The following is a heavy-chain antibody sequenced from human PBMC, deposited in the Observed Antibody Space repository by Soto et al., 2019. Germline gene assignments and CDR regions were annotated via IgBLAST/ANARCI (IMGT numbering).Heavy chain of an antibody. V-gene: IGHV1-69*08. D-gene: IGHD2-2*01. CDR2: IIPILGIA. CDR3: VRDIVVVPAARALDV. Sequence: QVQLVQSGAEVKKPGSSVKVSCKASGGTFSSYTISWVRQAPGQGLEWMGRIIPILGIANYAQKFQGRVTITADKSTSTAYMELSSLRSEDTAVYYCVRDIVVVPAARALDVWGQGTTVTVSS. CDR1: GGTFSSYT. J-gene: IGHJ6*02.